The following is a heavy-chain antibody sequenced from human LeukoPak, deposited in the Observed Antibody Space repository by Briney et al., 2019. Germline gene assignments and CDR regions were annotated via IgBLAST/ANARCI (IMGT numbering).Heavy chain of an antibody. D-gene: IGHD3-16*02. CDR1: GFTFSSYS. CDR2: ISSSSSYI. J-gene: IGHJ4*02. Sequence: GGSLRLSCAASGFTFSSYSMNWVRQAPGKGLEWVSSISSSSSYIYYADSEKGRFTISRDNAKNSLYLQMNSLRAEDTAVYYCARDNDYVWGSYRPFDYWGQGTLVTVSS. CDR3: ARDNDYVWGSYRPFDY. V-gene: IGHV3-21*01.